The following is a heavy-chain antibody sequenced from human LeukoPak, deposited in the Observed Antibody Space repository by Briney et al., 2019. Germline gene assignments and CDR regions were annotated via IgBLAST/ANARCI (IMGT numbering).Heavy chain of an antibody. Sequence: SGGSLRLSCAASGFTFSSYSMNWVRQAPGKGLEWVSYISSSGSTIYYADSVKGRFTISRDNAKNSLYLQMNGLRAEDTAVYYCARGGILTGVNWFDPWGQGTLVTVSS. CDR3: ARGGILTGVNWFDP. CDR2: ISSSGSTI. V-gene: IGHV3-48*04. CDR1: GFTFSSYS. J-gene: IGHJ5*02. D-gene: IGHD3-9*01.